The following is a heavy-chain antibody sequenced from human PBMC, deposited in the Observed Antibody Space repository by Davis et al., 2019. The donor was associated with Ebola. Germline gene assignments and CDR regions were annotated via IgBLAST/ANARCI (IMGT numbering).Heavy chain of an antibody. CDR2: ISYDGSHK. D-gene: IGHD7-27*01. CDR1: GFTFSTYG. J-gene: IGHJ4*02. V-gene: IGHV3-30*03. Sequence: GRSLRLSCAASGFTFSTYGMHWVRQAPGKGLEWVAVISYDGSHKYSADSVRGRFTISRDNSKDTLYLQMNSLRAEDTAVYYCAREENGGLFDYWGQGTLVTVS. CDR3: AREENGGLFDY.